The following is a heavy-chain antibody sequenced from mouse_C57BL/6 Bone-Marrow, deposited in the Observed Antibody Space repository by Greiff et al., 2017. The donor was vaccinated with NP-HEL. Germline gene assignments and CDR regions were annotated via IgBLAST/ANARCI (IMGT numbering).Heavy chain of an antibody. J-gene: IGHJ3*01. D-gene: IGHD4-1*01. V-gene: IGHV7-1*01. CDR3: ARDAEAGSWFAY. Sequence: EVKLQESGGGLVQSGRSLRLSCATSGFTFSDFYMEWVRQAPGKGLEWIAASRNKANDYTTEYSASVKGRFIVSRYTSQSILYLQMNALRAEDTAIYYCARDAEAGSWFAYWGQGTLVTVSA. CDR1: GFTFSDFY. CDR2: SRNKANDYTT.